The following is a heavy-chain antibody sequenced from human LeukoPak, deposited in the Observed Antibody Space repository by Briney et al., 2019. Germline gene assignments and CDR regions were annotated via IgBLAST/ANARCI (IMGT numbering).Heavy chain of an antibody. CDR2: ISSSSSTI. Sequence: PGGSLRLSCAASGFTFSSYSMNWVRQAPGKGLEWVSYISSSSSTIYYADSVKGRFTISRDNAKNSLYLQMNSLRAEDTAVYYCARAGEYNWNDLVPDAFDIWGQGTMVTVSS. CDR3: ARAGEYNWNDLVPDAFDI. J-gene: IGHJ3*02. V-gene: IGHV3-48*04. CDR1: GFTFSSYS. D-gene: IGHD1-1*01.